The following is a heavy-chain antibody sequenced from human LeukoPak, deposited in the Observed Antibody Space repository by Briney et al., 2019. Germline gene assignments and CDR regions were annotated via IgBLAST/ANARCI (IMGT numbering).Heavy chain of an antibody. CDR1: GGSISSGGYY. CDR2: IYYSGST. V-gene: IGHV4-31*03. J-gene: IGHJ5*02. Sequence: SQTLSLTSTVSGGSISSGGYYWSWIRQHPGRGLEWIGYIYYSGSTYYNPSLKSRVTISVDTSKNQFSLKLSSVTAADTAVYYCARVTRRNWFDPWGQGTLVTVSS. CDR3: ARVTRRNWFDP.